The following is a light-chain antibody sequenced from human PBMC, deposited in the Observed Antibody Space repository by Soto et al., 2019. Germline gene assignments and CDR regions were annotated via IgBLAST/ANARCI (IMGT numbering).Light chain of an antibody. J-gene: IGKJ4*01. CDR3: LQHKSYPLT. CDR2: GAS. V-gene: IGKV1-17*03. Sequence: DIQMTQSPSAMSASVGDKVTITCRASQGISNYLVWFQQKPGKVPKRLIYGASRLQSGVPSRFSGSGSGTEFTHAISSLQPEDFATYYCLQHKSYPLTFGGGTKVEIK. CDR1: QGISNY.